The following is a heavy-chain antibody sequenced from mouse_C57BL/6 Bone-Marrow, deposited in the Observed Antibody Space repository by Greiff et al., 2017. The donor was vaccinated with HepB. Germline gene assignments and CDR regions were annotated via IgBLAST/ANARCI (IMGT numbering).Heavy chain of an antibody. D-gene: IGHD1-1*01. J-gene: IGHJ2*01. Sequence: VKLQESGAELARPGASVKLSCKASGYTFTSYGISWVKQRTGQGLEWIGEIYPRSGNTYYNEKFKGKATLTADKSSSTAYMELRSLTSEDSAVYFCARFYYYGSSYGYWGQGTTLTVSS. V-gene: IGHV1-81*01. CDR3: ARFYYYGSSYGY. CDR2: IYPRSGNT. CDR1: GYTFTSYG.